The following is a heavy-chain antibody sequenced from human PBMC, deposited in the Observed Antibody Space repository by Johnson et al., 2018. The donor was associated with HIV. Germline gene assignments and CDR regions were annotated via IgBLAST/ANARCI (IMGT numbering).Heavy chain of an antibody. CDR2: ISSNGGST. J-gene: IGHJ3*02. CDR1: GFTVSSNY. V-gene: IGHV3-64*01. Sequence: VQLVESGGGLVQPGGSLRLSCAASGFTVSSNYMSWVRQAPGKGLEYVSAISSNGGSTYYANSVKGRFTISRDNSKNTLYLQMGSLRAEDMAVYYCARDEPTDDAFDIWGQGTMVTVSS. CDR3: ARDEPTDDAFDI.